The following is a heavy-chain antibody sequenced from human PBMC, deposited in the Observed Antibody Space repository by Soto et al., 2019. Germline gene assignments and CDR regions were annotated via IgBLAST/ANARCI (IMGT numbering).Heavy chain of an antibody. CDR2: ISDSGRST. J-gene: IGHJ3*02. V-gene: IGHV3-23*01. D-gene: IGHD3-16*01. CDR1: GITFNTYA. CDR3: AKGRPSGGYYYVEAFDI. Sequence: PGGSLRLSCAAAGITFNTYAMIWVRLAPGKGLEWGSIISDSGRSTYNADSVKGRFAISRDNSKDMLYLQMNSLRGEDTAVYFCAKGRPSGGYYYVEAFDIWGQGSMVTVSS.